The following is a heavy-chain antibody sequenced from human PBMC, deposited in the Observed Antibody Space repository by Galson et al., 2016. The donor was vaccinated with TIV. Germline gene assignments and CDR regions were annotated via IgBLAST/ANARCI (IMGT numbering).Heavy chain of an antibody. CDR2: ITGHSTYM. D-gene: IGHD2-2*01. CDR3: ARDPYCSTTDCFLWPHHYYNYMDV. Sequence: SLRLSCAASGFAFTTYGMSWVRQAPGKGLEWVSAITGHSTYMYYADSVKGRFSISRDNAKNSLSLQMDSLRAEDKALYYCARDPYCSTTDCFLWPHHYYNYMDVWGKGTTVTVSS. V-gene: IGHV3-21*01. J-gene: IGHJ6*03. CDR1: GFAFTTYG.